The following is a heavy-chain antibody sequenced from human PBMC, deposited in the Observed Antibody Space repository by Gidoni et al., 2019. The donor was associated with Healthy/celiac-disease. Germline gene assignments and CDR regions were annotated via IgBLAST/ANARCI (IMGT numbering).Heavy chain of an antibody. Sequence: EVQLVESGGGLVQPGRSLRLSCAASGFTFDDYAMHWVRQAPGKGLEWVSGISWNSGSIGYADSVKGRFTISRDNAKNSLYLQMNSLRAEDTALYYCAKDPSDYGGSLFDYWGQGTLVTVSS. D-gene: IGHD4-17*01. V-gene: IGHV3-9*01. CDR2: ISWNSGSI. J-gene: IGHJ4*02. CDR3: AKDPSDYGGSLFDY. CDR1: GFTFDDYA.